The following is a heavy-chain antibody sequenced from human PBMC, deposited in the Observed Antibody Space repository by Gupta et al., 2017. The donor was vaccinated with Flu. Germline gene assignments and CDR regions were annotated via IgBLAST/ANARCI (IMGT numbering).Heavy chain of an antibody. V-gene: IGHV3-48*03. D-gene: IGHD6-19*01. CDR2: ISSSSTTI. CDR3: ARYHSSGLN. Sequence: EVKMVESGGGLVQPGGSLRLSCAASGFTFSSYELNWVRQAPGKGLEWFSYISSSSTTIHYAGSVRGRFTISRDNAKNSLYLQMNSLRAEDTAVYYCARYHSSGLNWGQGTLVTVSS. J-gene: IGHJ4*02. CDR1: GFTFSSYE.